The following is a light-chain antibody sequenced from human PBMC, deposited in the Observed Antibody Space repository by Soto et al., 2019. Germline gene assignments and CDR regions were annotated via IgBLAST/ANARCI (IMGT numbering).Light chain of an antibody. CDR3: QQRSNWPFLT. V-gene: IGKV3-11*01. J-gene: IGKJ4*01. CDR2: DTS. Sequence: ESVLTQSPATLSLSPGERATLSCRASQSVSSNLAWYQQKPGQAPRLLIYDTSNRATGIPARFSGSGSGTDFTLTISSLEPEDFAVYYCQQRSNWPFLTFGGGTKVEIK. CDR1: QSVSSN.